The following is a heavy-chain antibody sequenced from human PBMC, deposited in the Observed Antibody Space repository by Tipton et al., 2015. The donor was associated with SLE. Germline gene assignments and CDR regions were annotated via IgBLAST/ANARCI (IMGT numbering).Heavy chain of an antibody. CDR3: ARYYSPSAFDI. J-gene: IGHJ3*02. D-gene: IGHD2/OR15-2a*01. CDR2: IYTSGST. CDR1: GGSISSSSYY. V-gene: IGHV4-61*02. Sequence: LRLSCTVSGGSISSSSYYWSWIRQPAGKGLEGIGRIYTSGSTNYNPSLKSRVSISIDTSKNQFSLKLSSVTAADTAVYYCARYYSPSAFDIWGQGTMVTVSS.